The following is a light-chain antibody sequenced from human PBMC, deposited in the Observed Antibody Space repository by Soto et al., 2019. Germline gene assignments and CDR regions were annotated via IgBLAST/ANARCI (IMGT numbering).Light chain of an antibody. J-gene: IGKJ4*01. V-gene: IGKV3-11*01. CDR2: DAS. CDR3: PQRSNWPLT. CDR1: QSVSSY. Sequence: MVLTQSPATLSLSPGERATLSFRASQSVSSYLAWYQQKPGQAPRLLIYDASNRATGIPARFSGSGSGTDFTLTISCLEPEDFAVYYCPQRSNWPLTFGSGTKVQIK.